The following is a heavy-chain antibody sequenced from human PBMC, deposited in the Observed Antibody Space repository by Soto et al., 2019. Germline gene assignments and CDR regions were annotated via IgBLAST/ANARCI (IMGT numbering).Heavy chain of an antibody. J-gene: IGHJ6*02. CDR1: VGSFSGYY. D-gene: IGHD3-10*01. V-gene: IGHV4-34*01. Sequence: SLTCAVYVGSFSGYYWSWIRQPPGKGLEWIGEINHSGSTNYNPSLKSRVTISVDTSKNQFSLKLSSVTAADTAVYYCARGRWYGSGSYYNVWRYGMDVWGQGTTVTVSS. CDR3: ARGRWYGSGSYYNVWRYGMDV. CDR2: INHSGST.